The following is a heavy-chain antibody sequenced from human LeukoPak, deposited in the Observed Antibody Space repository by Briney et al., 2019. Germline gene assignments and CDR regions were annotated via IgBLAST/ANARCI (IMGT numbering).Heavy chain of an antibody. V-gene: IGHV1-18*01. D-gene: IGHD3-22*01. CDR2: ISAYNGNT. CDR1: GYTFTIYG. Sequence: GASVTVSCKASGYTFTIYGISWVRQAPGQGLEWMGWISAYNGNTNYAQKLQGRVTMTTDTSTSTAYMELRSLRSDDTAVYYCAREVPYDSSRYYQPFDYWGQGTLVTVSS. CDR3: AREVPYDSSRYYQPFDY. J-gene: IGHJ4*02.